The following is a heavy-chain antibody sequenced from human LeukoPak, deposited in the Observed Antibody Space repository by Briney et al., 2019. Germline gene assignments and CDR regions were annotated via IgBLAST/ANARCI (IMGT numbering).Heavy chain of an antibody. D-gene: IGHD3-3*01. J-gene: IGHJ3*02. CDR2: MNPNSGNT. CDR1: GYTFTSYD. CDR3: AKDRSITIFGVVSQAFDI. V-gene: IGHV1-8*01. Sequence: ASVKVSCKASGYTFTSYDINWVRQASGQGLEWMGWMNPNSGNTGYAQKFQGRVTMTRNTSISTAYMELSSLRSEDTAVYYCAKDRSITIFGVVSQAFDIWGQGRMVTVSS.